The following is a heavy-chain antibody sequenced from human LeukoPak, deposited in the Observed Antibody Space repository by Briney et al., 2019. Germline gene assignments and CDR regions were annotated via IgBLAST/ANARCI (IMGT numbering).Heavy chain of an antibody. CDR3: ATGGNYYDSSGYWPRFDP. D-gene: IGHD3-22*01. CDR1: GYTLTELS. CDR2: FDPEGGET. J-gene: IGHJ5*02. Sequence: ASVKVSCKVSGYTLTELSMHWVRQAPGKGLEWMGGFDPEGGETIYAQKFQGRVTMTEDTSTDTAYMELSSLRSEDTAVYYCATGGNYYDSSGYWPRFDPWGQGTLVTVSS. V-gene: IGHV1-24*01.